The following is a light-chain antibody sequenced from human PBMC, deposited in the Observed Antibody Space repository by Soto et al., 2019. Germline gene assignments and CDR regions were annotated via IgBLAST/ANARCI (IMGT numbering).Light chain of an antibody. CDR2: DAS. CDR3: QQRSNWPSIT. V-gene: IGKV3-11*01. Sequence: EIVLTQSPATLALSPWEIATGSFMARQSVSSYLAWYQQKPGQAPRLLISDASNRAPGIPVRFSGSGFGTDFTLTISSLEAEDSAVYYCQQRSNWPSITFGQGTRLEIK. J-gene: IGKJ5*01. CDR1: QSVSSY.